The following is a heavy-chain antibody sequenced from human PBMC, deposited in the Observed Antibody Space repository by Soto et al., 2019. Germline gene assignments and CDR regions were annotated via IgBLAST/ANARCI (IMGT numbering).Heavy chain of an antibody. Sequence: PSGTLSLTCTVSAGSINYRDYHWGWTRSPPGKGLEWIGSDYHSRTPNYNPSLESRVSISVETSTYEFSLNLSSVTAADTADYYCAKVVVGSPRHPEFDSWGQGTLVTVSS. V-gene: IGHV4-39*01. J-gene: IGHJ4*02. D-gene: IGHD2-15*01. CDR1: AGSINYRDYH. CDR2: DYHSRTP. CDR3: AKVVVGSPRHPEFDS.